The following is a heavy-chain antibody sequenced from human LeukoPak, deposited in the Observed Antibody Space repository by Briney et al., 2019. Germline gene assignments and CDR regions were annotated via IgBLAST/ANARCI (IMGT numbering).Heavy chain of an antibody. CDR2: ISAYNGNT. CDR1: GYTFTSYG. CDR3: ARGPTYYYDSSGYSYYYYYMDV. V-gene: IGHV1-18*01. D-gene: IGHD3-22*01. J-gene: IGHJ6*03. Sequence: ASVKVSCKASGYTFTSYGISWVRQAPGQGLEWMGWISAYNGNTNYAQKLQGRVTMTTDTSTSTVYMELRSLRSDDTAVYYCARGPTYYYDSSGYSYYYYYMDVWGKGTTVTVSS.